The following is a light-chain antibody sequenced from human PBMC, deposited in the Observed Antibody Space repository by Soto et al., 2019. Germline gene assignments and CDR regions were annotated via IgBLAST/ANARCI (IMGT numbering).Light chain of an antibody. J-gene: IGKJ1*01. CDR2: GVS. CDR1: QSVSSSY. Sequence: ETVLTQSPGTLSLSPGEIATLSCSASQSVSSSYLAWYQQRPGQAPRLLIYGVSSRATGIPDRFSGSGSGTDFTLTISRLEPEDCAVYYCQQYGSSPWTFGQGTKVEIK. CDR3: QQYGSSPWT. V-gene: IGKV3-20*01.